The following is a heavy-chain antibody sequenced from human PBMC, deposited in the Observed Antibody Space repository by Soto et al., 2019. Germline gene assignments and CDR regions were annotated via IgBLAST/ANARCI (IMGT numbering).Heavy chain of an antibody. J-gene: IGHJ4*02. V-gene: IGHV4-34*01. Sequence: SSETLSLTCAVYGGSFSGYYWSWIRQPPGKGLEWIGEINHSGSTNYNPSLKSRVTISVDTSKNQFSLKLTSVTAADTAVYYRARDKITGLFDYWGQGTLVTVSS. CDR2: INHSGST. CDR1: GGSFSGYY. CDR3: ARDKITGLFDY. D-gene: IGHD2-8*02.